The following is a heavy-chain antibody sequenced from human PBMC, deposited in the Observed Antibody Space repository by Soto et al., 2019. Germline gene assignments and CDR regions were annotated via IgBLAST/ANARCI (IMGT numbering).Heavy chain of an antibody. D-gene: IGHD2-15*01. CDR1: GGSIANNNYF. CDR3: AKVVVGATSHSDFDS. J-gene: IGHJ4*02. V-gene: IGHV4-39*01. CDR2: AAYSGGT. Sequence: KPSETLSLTCTVSGGSIANNNYFWGWVRQPPGKGLEWIGSAAYSGGTYKNPSLKSRVTVSVDTSKNQFSLKLTSVTAADTAVYYCAKVVVGATSHSDFDSWGQGXLVTVYS.